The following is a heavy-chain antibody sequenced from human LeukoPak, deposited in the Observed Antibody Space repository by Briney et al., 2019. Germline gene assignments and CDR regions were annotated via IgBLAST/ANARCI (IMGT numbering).Heavy chain of an antibody. CDR3: ARRGSSRHLDY. D-gene: IGHD6-6*01. J-gene: IGHJ4*02. V-gene: IGHV5-51*01. CDR2: IYPGDSDT. CDR1: GYSFTNYW. Sequence: GESLKISCKASGYSFTNYWIGWVRQMPGKGLEWMGIIYPGDSDTKYSPSFQGQVTISADKSISTAYLQWSSLKASDTAMYYCARRGSSRHLDYWGQGTLVTVSS.